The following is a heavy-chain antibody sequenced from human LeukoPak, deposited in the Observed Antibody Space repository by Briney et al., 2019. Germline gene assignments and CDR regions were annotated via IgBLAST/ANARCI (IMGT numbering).Heavy chain of an antibody. CDR1: GFTFRSYW. D-gene: IGHD6-6*01. V-gene: IGHV3-74*01. Sequence: PGGSLRLSCAVSGFTFRSYWMHWVRQAPGKGLVLVSRISGDGSMTNYADSVKGRFTISRDNAKNTVYLQMNSLRAEDTAVYYCARYSSSSGGASHYLDYWGQGTLVTVSS. CDR3: ARYSSSSGGASHYLDY. CDR2: ISGDGSMT. J-gene: IGHJ4*02.